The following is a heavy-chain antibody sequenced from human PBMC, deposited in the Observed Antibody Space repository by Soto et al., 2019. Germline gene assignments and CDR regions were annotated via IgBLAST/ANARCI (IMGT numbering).Heavy chain of an antibody. CDR2: IIPILGIA. CDR1: GGTFSSYA. J-gene: IGHJ4*02. D-gene: IGHD6-13*01. CDR3: ARGTREYSSSWYFDY. V-gene: IGHV1-69*10. Sequence: ASVKVSCKASGGTFSSYAISWVRQAPGQGLEWMGGIIPILGIANYAQKFQGRVTITADKSTSTAYMELSSLRSEDMAVYYCARGTREYSSSWYFDYWGQGTLVTVSS.